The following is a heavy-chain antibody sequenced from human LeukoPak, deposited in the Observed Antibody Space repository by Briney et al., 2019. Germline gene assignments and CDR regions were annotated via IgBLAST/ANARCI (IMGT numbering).Heavy chain of an antibody. V-gene: IGHV1-18*01. CDR3: ARVRGGGRPFDY. CDR1: GYTFTSYG. CDR2: ISAYNGNT. J-gene: IGHJ4*02. D-gene: IGHD2-15*01. Sequence: ASVKVSCKASGYTFTSYGIHWVRQAPGQGLEWMGWISAYNGNTDYAQKLQGRVTMTTDTSTSTAYMELRSLRSDDTAVYYCARVRGGGRPFDYWGQGTLVTVSS.